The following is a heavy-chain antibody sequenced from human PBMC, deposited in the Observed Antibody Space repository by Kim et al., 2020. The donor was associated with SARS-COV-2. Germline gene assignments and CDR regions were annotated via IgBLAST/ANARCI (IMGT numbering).Heavy chain of an antibody. CDR3: ARDGGSYYVEAFDI. CDR1: GGSISSYY. J-gene: IGHJ3*02. D-gene: IGHD1-26*01. Sequence: SETLSLTCTVSGGSISSYYWSWIRQPRGKGLEWIGYIYYSGSTNYNPSLKSRVTISVDTSKNQFSLKLSSVTAADTAVYYCARDGGSYYVEAFDIWGQGTMVTVSS. CDR2: IYYSGST. V-gene: IGHV4-59*13.